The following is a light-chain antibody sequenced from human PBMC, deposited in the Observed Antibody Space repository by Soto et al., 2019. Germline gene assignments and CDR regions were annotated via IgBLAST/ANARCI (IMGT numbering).Light chain of an antibody. CDR1: QSVLYSSNNKNY. CDR2: WAS. CDR3: QQYYSTPIT. Sequence: DIVMTQSPDSLAVSLGERATINCKSSQSVLYSSNNKNYLAWYHQKAGQPPKLLIYWASTRESGVPDRFSGSGSGTDFTITISSMQAEDVALYYCQQYYSTPITFGQGTRLGIK. J-gene: IGKJ5*01. V-gene: IGKV4-1*01.